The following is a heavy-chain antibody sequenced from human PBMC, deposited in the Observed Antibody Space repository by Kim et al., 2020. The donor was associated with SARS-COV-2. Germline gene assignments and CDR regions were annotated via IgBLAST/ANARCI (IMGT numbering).Heavy chain of an antibody. J-gene: IGHJ4*02. Sequence: GGSLRLSCAASGFTFSSYSMNWVRQAPGKGLEWVSYISSSSSTIYYADSVKGRFTISRDNAKNSLYLQMNSLRDEDTAVYYCARDLELEVVVAATPFVSNDYWGQGTLVTVSS. D-gene: IGHD2-15*01. V-gene: IGHV3-48*02. CDR3: ARDLELEVVVAATPFVSNDY. CDR2: ISSSSSTI. CDR1: GFTFSSYS.